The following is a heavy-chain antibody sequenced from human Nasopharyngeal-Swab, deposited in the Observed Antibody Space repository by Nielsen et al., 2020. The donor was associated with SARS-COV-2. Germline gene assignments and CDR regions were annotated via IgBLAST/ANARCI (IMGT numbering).Heavy chain of an antibody. V-gene: IGHV3-7*04. CDR2: LKQDGSEK. CDR3: ARPQYSSGWSASGY. D-gene: IGHD6-19*01. Sequence: GESLKISCAASGFPFRNYYMTWVRPAPGKGLEWVANLKQDGSEKNYVDSVKGRFTISRDNAKNSLYLQMNSLRAEDTAVYYCARPQYSSGWSASGYWGQGTLVTVSS. CDR1: GFPFRNYY. J-gene: IGHJ4*02.